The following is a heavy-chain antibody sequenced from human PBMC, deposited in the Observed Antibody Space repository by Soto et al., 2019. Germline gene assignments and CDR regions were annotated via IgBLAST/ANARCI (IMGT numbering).Heavy chain of an antibody. V-gene: IGHV5-51*01. D-gene: IGHD3-10*01. CDR1: GYSFTGYW. CDR3: AREGPYNSRHYYYAMDV. CDR2: IYPGNSNT. J-gene: IGHJ6*02. Sequence: PGESLKISCEGSGYSFTGYWIGWVRQMPGKGPEWMGIIYPGNSNTRYSPSFQGQVTISADKSISTAYLQWSSLKAADTAVYYCAREGPYNSRHYYYAMDVWGQGTTVTVSS.